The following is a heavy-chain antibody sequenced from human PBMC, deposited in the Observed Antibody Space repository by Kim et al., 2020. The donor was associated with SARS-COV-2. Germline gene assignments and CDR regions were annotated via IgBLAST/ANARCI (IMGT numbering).Heavy chain of an antibody. CDR3: AKDELTFGGVIVIEGFDY. Sequence: GGSLRLSCAASGFTFSSYGMHWVRQAPGKGLEWVAAISYDGSNKYYADSVKGRFTISRDNSKNTLYLQMNSLRAEDTAVYYCAKDELTFGGVIVIEGFDYWGQGTLVTVSS. CDR2: ISYDGSNK. D-gene: IGHD3-16*02. J-gene: IGHJ4*02. V-gene: IGHV3-30*18. CDR1: GFTFSSYG.